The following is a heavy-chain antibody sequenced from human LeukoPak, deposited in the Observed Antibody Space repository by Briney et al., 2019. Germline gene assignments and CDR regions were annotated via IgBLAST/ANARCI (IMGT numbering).Heavy chain of an antibody. CDR2: INSDGSST. CDR3: AREKSGWNYFDY. D-gene: IGHD6-19*01. J-gene: IGHJ4*02. V-gene: IGHV3-74*01. Sequence: PGGSLRLSCAASGFTFSRYWMHWVRQAPGKGLVWVSRINSDGSSTSYADSVKGRFTISRDNAKNTLYLQMNSLRAEDTAVYYCAREKSGWNYFDYWGQGTLVTVSS. CDR1: GFTFSRYW.